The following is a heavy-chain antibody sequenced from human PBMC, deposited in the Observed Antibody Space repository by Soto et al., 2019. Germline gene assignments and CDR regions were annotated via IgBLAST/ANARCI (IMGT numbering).Heavy chain of an antibody. CDR1: GFTFSRVS. V-gene: IGHV3-21*01. Sequence: GGSLRLSCEASGFTFSRVSMNWVRQVPGKGLEWVASISSGSSDTWYADSVKGRFIISRDNAQNSLFLQMNTLRPEDTAMYYCAVDPNWEWGYSWGPGTLVTVSS. D-gene: IGHD1-1*01. CDR3: AVDPNWEWGYS. J-gene: IGHJ4*02. CDR2: ISSGSSDT.